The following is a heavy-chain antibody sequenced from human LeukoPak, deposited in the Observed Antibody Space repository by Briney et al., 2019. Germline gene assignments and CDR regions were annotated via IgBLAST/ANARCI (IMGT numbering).Heavy chain of an antibody. CDR3: ARDQRRAGRYSGSTNWFDP. CDR1: GFTFSSYA. Sequence: GGSLRLPCAASGFTFSSYAMHWLRQAPGKGLEGVAVISYDGSNKYYADSVKGRFTISRDNSKNTLYLQMNSLRAEDTAVYYCARDQRRAGRYSGSTNWFDPWGQGTLVTVSS. V-gene: IGHV3-30*04. CDR2: ISYDGSNK. J-gene: IGHJ5*02. D-gene: IGHD5-12*01.